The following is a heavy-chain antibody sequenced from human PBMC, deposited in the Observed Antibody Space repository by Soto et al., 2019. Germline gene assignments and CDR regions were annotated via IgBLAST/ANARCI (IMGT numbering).Heavy chain of an antibody. CDR1: GYTFTSYG. J-gene: IGHJ4*02. D-gene: IGHD1-1*01. Sequence: QVHLVQSGAEVKKPGASVKVSCKCSGYTFTSYGITWVRQAPGQGLEGMGWISAHNDNTDYAQKLQGRGTVTRDTSTSTADMELRSLGADDTAVYYCARGRYGDYWGKGALVTVSS. CDR3: ARGRYGDY. V-gene: IGHV1-18*01. CDR2: ISAHNDNT.